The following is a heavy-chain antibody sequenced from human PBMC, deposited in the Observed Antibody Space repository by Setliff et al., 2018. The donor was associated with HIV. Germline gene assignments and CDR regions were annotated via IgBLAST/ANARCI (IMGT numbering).Heavy chain of an antibody. J-gene: IGHJ4*02. CDR3: ATARPRHLVSTNPPYYFDY. Sequence: GGSLRLSCAASGFTFSAYVMSWIRQAPGKGPEWVSAISARSDYTYAADSMKGRFTISRDNSKNTLYLQMNSLRAEDTAIYYCATARPRHLVSTNPPYYFDYWGQGTLVTVSS. D-gene: IGHD2-8*02. V-gene: IGHV3-23*01. CDR1: GFTFSAYV. CDR2: ISARSDYT.